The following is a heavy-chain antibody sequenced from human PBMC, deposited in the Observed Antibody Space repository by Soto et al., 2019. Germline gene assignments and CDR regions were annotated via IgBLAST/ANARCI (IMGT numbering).Heavy chain of an antibody. CDR1: GGSLSSYH. Sequence: SETLSLPCTVSGGSLSSYHWGWIRHPPGKGLEWIGYIYYSGSTNYNPSLKSRVTISVDTSKNQFSLKLSSVTAADTAVYYCARGRLGRFGEFLPHYFAYWGQGTLVTVSS. J-gene: IGHJ4*02. D-gene: IGHD3-10*01. CDR2: IYYSGST. CDR3: ARGRLGRFGEFLPHYFAY. V-gene: IGHV4-59*01.